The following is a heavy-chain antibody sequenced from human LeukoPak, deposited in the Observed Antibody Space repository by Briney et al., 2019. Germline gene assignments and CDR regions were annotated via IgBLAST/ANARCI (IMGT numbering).Heavy chain of an antibody. CDR1: GYTFTSYY. Sequence: ASVKVSCKASGYTFTSYYMRWVRQAPGQGLEWMGLINPTGGSTGYAQKFQGRVTMTRDMSTSTDYMELSSLRSEDTAIYYCARADYYDSSGYYFFPPDPWGQGTLVTVSS. J-gene: IGHJ5*02. V-gene: IGHV1-46*01. CDR3: ARADYYDSSGYYFFPPDP. CDR2: INPTGGST. D-gene: IGHD3-22*01.